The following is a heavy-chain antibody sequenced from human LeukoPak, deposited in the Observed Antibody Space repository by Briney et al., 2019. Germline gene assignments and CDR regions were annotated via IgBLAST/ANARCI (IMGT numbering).Heavy chain of an antibody. CDR2: IIPIFGTA. V-gene: IGHV1-69*01. CDR3: ATDRQGYSSSSGAFDP. CDR1: GGTFSSYA. J-gene: IGHJ5*02. Sequence: SVKVSCKASGGTFSSYAISWVRQAPGQGLEWMGGIIPIFGTANYAQKFQGRVTITADESTSTAYMELSSLRSEDTAVYYCATDRQGYSSSSGAFDPWGQGTLVTVSS. D-gene: IGHD6-6*01.